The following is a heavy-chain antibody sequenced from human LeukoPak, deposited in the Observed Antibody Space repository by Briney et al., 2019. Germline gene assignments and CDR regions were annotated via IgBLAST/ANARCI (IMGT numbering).Heavy chain of an antibody. CDR2: ISGSGGSA. V-gene: IGHV3-23*01. D-gene: IGHD1-26*01. CDR1: GFTFSSYA. J-gene: IGHJ4*02. CDR3: ASLSGSYYFDY. Sequence: GGSLRLSCAASGFTFSSYAMSWVRQAPGKGLEWVSAISGSGGSAYYADSVKGRFTISRDNSKNTLYLQMNSLRAEDTAVYYCASLSGSYYFDYWGQGTLVTVSS.